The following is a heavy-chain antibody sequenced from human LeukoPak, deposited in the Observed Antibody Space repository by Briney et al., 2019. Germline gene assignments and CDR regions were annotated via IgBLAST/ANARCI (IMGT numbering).Heavy chain of an antibody. J-gene: IGHJ4*02. CDR1: AGSISSSSYY. Sequence: PSETLSLTCTVSAGSISSSSYYWGWVRRPPGKGLEWIGSIYYSGSTYCNPSLKSRVTISVDTSKNQISLKLRSVTAADTAVYYCARRYCSGGSCYSYYFDYWGQGTLVTVSS. CDR2: IYYSGST. V-gene: IGHV4-39*01. CDR3: ARRYCSGGSCYSYYFDY. D-gene: IGHD2-15*01.